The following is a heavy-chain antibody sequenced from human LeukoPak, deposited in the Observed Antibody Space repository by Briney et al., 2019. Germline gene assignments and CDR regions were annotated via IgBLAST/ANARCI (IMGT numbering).Heavy chain of an antibody. V-gene: IGHV1-18*01. Sequence: SVKLFCKASGYTFTRYGISWVRRAPGQGLEWMGWISGYNGNTKDAQKQQGRDPITTDTYTSTAYMELRSRRSDDTVVYDCSREQDFLSVYYIPPDYWGQGTLVTVSS. CDR2: ISGYNGNT. J-gene: IGHJ4*02. CDR1: GYTFTRYG. CDR3: SREQDFLSVYYIPPDY. D-gene: IGHD3-3*01.